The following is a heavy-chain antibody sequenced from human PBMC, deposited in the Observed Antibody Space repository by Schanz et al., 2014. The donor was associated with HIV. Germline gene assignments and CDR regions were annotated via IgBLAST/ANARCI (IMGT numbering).Heavy chain of an antibody. J-gene: IGHJ4*02. D-gene: IGHD3-22*01. CDR3: AKGDDSSTSYSNYFDF. Sequence: QVQLVQSGAEVKEPGASVKVSCKPYGHIFTGYLIHWVRQAPGQGLEWMGWINPNSGATDSAQKFQGRVTMTRDTSTTTAYMELRSLRSDDTALYYCAKGDDSSTSYSNYFDFWGQGALVTVSS. V-gene: IGHV1-2*02. CDR1: GHIFTGYL. CDR2: INPNSGAT.